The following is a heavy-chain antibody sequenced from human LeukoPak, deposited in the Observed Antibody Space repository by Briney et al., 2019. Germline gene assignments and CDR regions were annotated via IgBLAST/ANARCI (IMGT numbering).Heavy chain of an antibody. J-gene: IGHJ4*02. CDR2: IYTSGGT. D-gene: IGHD6-6*01. V-gene: IGHV4-4*09. CDR1: GDSISSYY. Sequence: SETLSLTCTVSGDSISSYYWSWIRQPPGKGLEWIGYIYTSGGTNYIPSLKGRVTISIDTSKNQFSLKLSSVTAADSAVYYCARLTRLSTSPDRYYLDYWGQGNLVTVSS. CDR3: ARLTRLSTSPDRYYLDY.